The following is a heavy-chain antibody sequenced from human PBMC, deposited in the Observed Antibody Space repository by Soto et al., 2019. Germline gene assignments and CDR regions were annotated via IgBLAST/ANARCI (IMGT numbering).Heavy chain of an antibody. CDR1: GFNFSFYA. CDR2: LPGSGSAT. D-gene: IGHD1-1*01. J-gene: IGHJ4*02. Sequence: EVQLLESGGSLVQPGGSLRLSCAASGFNFSFYAMSWVRQAPGKGREWVSGLPGSGSATYYAASVEGRFTTSRDNSKNTLYLQMNSLRAEDTAIYYCAKGYRWNPGGPDYWGQGTPVTVSS. V-gene: IGHV3-23*01. CDR3: AKGYRWNPGGPDY.